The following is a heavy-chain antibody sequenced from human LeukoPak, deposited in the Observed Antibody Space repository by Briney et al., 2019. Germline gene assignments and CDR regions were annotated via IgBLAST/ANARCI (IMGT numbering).Heavy chain of an antibody. CDR3: ARSHYDSSGYPDAFDI. Sequence: GTTKFYGDSVTGRFTISRDNSKKTLYLQMNTLRVDDTAVYYCARSHYDSSGYPDAFDIWGQGTMVTVSS. V-gene: IGHV3-33*01. J-gene: IGHJ3*02. D-gene: IGHD3-22*01. CDR2: GTTK.